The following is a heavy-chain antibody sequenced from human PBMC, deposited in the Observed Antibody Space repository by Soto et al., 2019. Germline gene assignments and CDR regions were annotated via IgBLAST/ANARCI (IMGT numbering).Heavy chain of an antibody. CDR3: ARDKITGLFDY. D-gene: IGHD2-8*02. V-gene: IGHV4-34*01. CDR2: INHSGST. Sequence: QVQLQQWGAGLLKPSETLSLTCAVYGGSFSGYYWTWIRQPPGTGLEWIGEINHSGSTNYNPSLKSRVTISVVTSKNPSSLKLTSVTAADTAVYYCARDKITGLFDYWGQGTLVTVSS. CDR1: GGSFSGYY. J-gene: IGHJ4*02.